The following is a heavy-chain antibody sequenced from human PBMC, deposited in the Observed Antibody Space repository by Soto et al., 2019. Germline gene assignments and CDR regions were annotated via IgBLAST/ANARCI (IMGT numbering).Heavy chain of an antibody. CDR1: GGSISSGGYY. CDR2: SYYRGSTYYN. CDR3: ARKPLI. Sequence: QVQLQESGPGLVKPSQTLSLTCTVSGGSISSGGYYWSWIRQHPGKGLEWIGYSYYRGSTYYNYYHKALHSRVTISVDTSKNEFYMKLSSDTAADQDVYYCARKPLIWGHGTLVTVSS. J-gene: IGHJ4*01. V-gene: IGHV4-31*03. D-gene: IGHD2-8*01.